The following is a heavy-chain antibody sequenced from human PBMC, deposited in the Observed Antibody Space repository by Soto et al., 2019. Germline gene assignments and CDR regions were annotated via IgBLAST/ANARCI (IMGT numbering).Heavy chain of an antibody. J-gene: IGHJ6*01. CDR1: GYTFTSYY. CDR2: INPNSGGT. D-gene: IGHD4-4*01. CDR3: ARGVGAVTSVVYYYGTAV. V-gene: IGHV1-2*04. Sequence: ASVNVSCKASGYTFTSYYMHWVRQAPGQGLEWMGWINPNSGGTNYAQKFQGWVTMTRDTSISTAYMELSRLRSDDTAVYYCARGVGAVTSVVYYYGTAVTGQGTTALVAS.